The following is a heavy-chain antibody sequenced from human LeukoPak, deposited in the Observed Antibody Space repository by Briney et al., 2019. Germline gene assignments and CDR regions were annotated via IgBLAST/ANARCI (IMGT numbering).Heavy chain of an antibody. CDR1: GFTFSTYS. V-gene: IGHV3-48*02. D-gene: IGHD6-19*01. Sequence: PGGSLRLSCAVSGFTFSTYSMNWVRQAPGKGLEWVSYISSSSSTIYYADSVKGRFTISRDNAKNSLYLQMNSLRDEDTAVYYCTTDQYSSGWYESAFDIWGQGTMVTVSS. CDR3: TTDQYSSGWYESAFDI. CDR2: ISSSSSTI. J-gene: IGHJ3*02.